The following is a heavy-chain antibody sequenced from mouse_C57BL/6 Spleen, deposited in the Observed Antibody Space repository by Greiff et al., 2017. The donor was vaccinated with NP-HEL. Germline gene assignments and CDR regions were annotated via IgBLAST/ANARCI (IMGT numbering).Heavy chain of an antibody. J-gene: IGHJ1*03. Sequence: LVESGAELARPGASVKLSCKASGYTFTSYGISWVKQRTGQGLEWIGEIYPRSGNTYYNEKFKGKATLTADKSSSTAYMELRSLTSEDSAVYFCARRDYGNYGYFDVWGTGTTVTVSS. CDR1: GYTFTSYG. CDR2: IYPRSGNT. D-gene: IGHD2-1*01. V-gene: IGHV1-81*01. CDR3: ARRDYGNYGYFDV.